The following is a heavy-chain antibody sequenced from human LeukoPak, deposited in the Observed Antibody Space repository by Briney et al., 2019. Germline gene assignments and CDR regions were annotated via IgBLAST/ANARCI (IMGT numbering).Heavy chain of an antibody. Sequence: SGGSLRLSCAASGFTFSSYEMNWVRQAPGKGLEWVAVISYDGSNKYYADSVKGRFTISRDNSKNTLYLQMNSLRAEDTAVYYCAREKSYYYDSSGYHWDAFDIWGQGTMVTVSS. V-gene: IGHV3-30*04. D-gene: IGHD3-22*01. CDR2: ISYDGSNK. J-gene: IGHJ3*02. CDR3: AREKSYYYDSSGYHWDAFDI. CDR1: GFTFSSYE.